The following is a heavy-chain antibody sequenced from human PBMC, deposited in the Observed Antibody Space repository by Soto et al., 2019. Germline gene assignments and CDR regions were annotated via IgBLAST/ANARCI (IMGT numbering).Heavy chain of an antibody. CDR3: ARGFCSSTSCYDNYGMAV. D-gene: IGHD2-2*01. CDR2: IIPIFGTA. V-gene: IGHV1-69*06. J-gene: IGHJ6*02. CDR1: GGTFSSYA. Sequence: SVKVSCKASGGTFSSYAISWVRQAPGQGLEWMGGIIPIFGTANYAQKFQGRVTITADKSTSTAYMELSSLRSEDTAVYYCARGFCSSTSCYDNYGMAVWGQGTTVTVSS.